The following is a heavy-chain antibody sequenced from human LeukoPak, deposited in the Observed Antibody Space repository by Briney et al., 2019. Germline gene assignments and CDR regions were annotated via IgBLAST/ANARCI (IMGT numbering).Heavy chain of an antibody. CDR3: ARDPRYSYGFDI. J-gene: IGHJ3*02. D-gene: IGHD5-18*01. CDR2: ISSSGSTI. V-gene: IGHV3-48*03. CDR1: GFTFSSYE. Sequence: GGSLRLSCAASGFTFSSYEMNWVRQAPGKGLEWVSYISSSGSTIYYADSVKGRFTISRDNAKNSLYLQVNSLRAEDTAVYYCARDPRYSYGFDIWGQGTMVTVSS.